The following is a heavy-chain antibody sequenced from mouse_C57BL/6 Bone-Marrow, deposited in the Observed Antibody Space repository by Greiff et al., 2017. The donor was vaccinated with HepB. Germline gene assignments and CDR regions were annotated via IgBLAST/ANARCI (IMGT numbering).Heavy chain of an antibody. CDR2: IDPENGDT. CDR3: TLRDY. J-gene: IGHJ2*01. Sequence: VHVKQSGAELVRPGASVKLSCTASGFNIKDDYMHWVKQRPEQGLEWIGWIDPENGDTEYASKFQGKATISADTSSNTAYLQLSSLTSEDTAVYYCTLRDYWGQGTTLTVSS. CDR1: GFNIKDDY. V-gene: IGHV14-4*01.